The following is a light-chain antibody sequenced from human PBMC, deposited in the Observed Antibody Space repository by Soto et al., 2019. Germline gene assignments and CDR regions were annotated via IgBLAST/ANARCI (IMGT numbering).Light chain of an antibody. Sequence: QSVLTQPASVSGSPGQSITISCAETSSNVGGYNYVSWYQQHPGKARKLMVYDVSSRPSGVSIRFSGSKSGNTASLSISGLQAEDEADYYCSSYTSSCSYVFGTGTKVTVL. CDR2: DVS. CDR3: SSYTSSCSYV. V-gene: IGLV2-14*01. J-gene: IGLJ1*01. CDR1: SSNVGGYNY.